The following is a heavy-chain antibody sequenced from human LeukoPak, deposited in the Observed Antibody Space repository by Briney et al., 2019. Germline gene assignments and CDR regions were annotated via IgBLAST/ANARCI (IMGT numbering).Heavy chain of an antibody. Sequence: PSETLSLTCSVSGGSISSYYWSWIRQPAGKGLEWIGRIYISGITNYNPSLESRVTMSIDTSKNQFSLKLTSVTAADTAVYYCARSAWHFDYWGQGTLVTVSS. CDR1: GGSISSYY. CDR3: ARSAWHFDY. CDR2: IYISGIT. V-gene: IGHV4-4*07. J-gene: IGHJ4*02.